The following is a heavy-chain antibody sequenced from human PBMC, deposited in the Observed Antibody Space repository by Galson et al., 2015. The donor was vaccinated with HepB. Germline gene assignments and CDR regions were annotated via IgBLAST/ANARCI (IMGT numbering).Heavy chain of an antibody. Sequence: SVKVSCKASGGTFSSYAISWVRQAPGQGLEWMGGIIPIFGTANYAQKFQGRVTITADESTSTAYMELSSLRSEDTAVYYCARVVTPYYYDSSGYYGYYYYGMDVWGQGTTVTVSS. CDR3: ARVVTPYYYDSSGYYGYYYYGMDV. J-gene: IGHJ6*02. CDR1: GGTFSSYA. V-gene: IGHV1-69*13. D-gene: IGHD3-22*01. CDR2: IIPIFGTA.